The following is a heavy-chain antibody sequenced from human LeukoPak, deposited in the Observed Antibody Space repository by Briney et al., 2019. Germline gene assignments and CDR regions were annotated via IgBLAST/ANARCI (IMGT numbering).Heavy chain of an antibody. J-gene: IGHJ4*02. V-gene: IGHV3-30*04. CDR1: GFTFSSYA. D-gene: IGHD5-12*01. CDR3: ANPILYSGYGRFDY. Sequence: GGSLRLSCAASGFTFSSYAMHWVRQAPGKGLEWVAVISYDGSNKYYADSGKGRFTISRDNSKNTLYLQMNSLRAEDTAVYYCANPILYSGYGRFDYWGQGTLVTVSS. CDR2: ISYDGSNK.